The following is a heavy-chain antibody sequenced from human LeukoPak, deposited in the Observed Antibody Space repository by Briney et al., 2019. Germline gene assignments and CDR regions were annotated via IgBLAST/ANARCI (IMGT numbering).Heavy chain of an antibody. D-gene: IGHD3-10*01. J-gene: IGHJ4*02. Sequence: PSETLSLTCTVSGGSISSYYWSWIRQPAGKGLEWIGSIYYSGSTYYNPSLKSRVTISVDTSKNQFSLKLSSVTAADTAVYYCARQNVLLWFGEGWGQGTLVTVSS. V-gene: IGHV4-59*05. CDR2: IYYSGST. CDR1: GGSISSYY. CDR3: ARQNVLLWFGEG.